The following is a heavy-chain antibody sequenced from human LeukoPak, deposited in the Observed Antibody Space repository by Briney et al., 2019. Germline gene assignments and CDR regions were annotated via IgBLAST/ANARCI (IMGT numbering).Heavy chain of an antibody. V-gene: IGHV1-18*01. CDR2: ISHYNGNT. CDR1: GYTFTGYG. CDR3: ARGRENWFDP. J-gene: IGHJ5*02. Sequence: ASVKVSCKASGYTFTGYGISWVRQAPGQGPEWMGWISHYNGNTDYAQKLQGRVTMTTDTSTTTVYMELRSLTSDDTAVYYCARGRENWFDPWGQGTLVTVSS.